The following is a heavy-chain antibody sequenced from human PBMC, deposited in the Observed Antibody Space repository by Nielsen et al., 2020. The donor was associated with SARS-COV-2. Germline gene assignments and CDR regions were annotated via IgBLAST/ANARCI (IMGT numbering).Heavy chain of an antibody. CDR3: ARDSPHLSLGTIVYLPQTFDF. J-gene: IGHJ4*02. CDR2: MNPNSGNT. D-gene: IGHD1-7*01. V-gene: IGHV1-8*01. Sequence: WMRQAPGQGLEWMGWMNPNSGNTGYAQKFQGRVTMTRNTSISTAYMELSSLRAEDTAEYFCARDSPHLSLGTIVYLPQTFDFWGLGALVTVSS.